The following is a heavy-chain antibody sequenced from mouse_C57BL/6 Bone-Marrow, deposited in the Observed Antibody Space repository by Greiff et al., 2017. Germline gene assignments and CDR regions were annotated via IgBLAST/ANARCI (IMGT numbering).Heavy chain of an antibody. CDR3: ARTVWNYGSSDWYFDV. CDR1: GYTFTSYW. J-gene: IGHJ1*03. V-gene: IGHV1-69*01. D-gene: IGHD1-1*01. CDR2: IDPSDSYT. Sequence: VQLQQPGAELVMPGASVKLSCKASGYTFTSYWMHWVKQRPGQGLEWIGEIDPSDSYTTYNQKFKGKSTLTVDKSSSTAYMQLSSLTSADSAVYYCARTVWNYGSSDWYFDVWGTGTTVTVSS.